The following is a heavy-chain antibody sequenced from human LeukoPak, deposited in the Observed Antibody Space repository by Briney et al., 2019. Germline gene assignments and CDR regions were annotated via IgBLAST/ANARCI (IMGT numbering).Heavy chain of an antibody. J-gene: IGHJ4*02. Sequence: GGSLRLSCAASGFTFSSYEMNWVRQAPGKGLEWVSYISSSGSTIYYADSVKGRFTISRDNAKNSLYLQMNSLRAEDTAVYYCANVDYGSGSYYNFCWGQGTLVTVSS. V-gene: IGHV3-48*03. CDR1: GFTFSSYE. CDR3: ANVDYGSGSYYNFC. CDR2: ISSSGSTI. D-gene: IGHD3-10*01.